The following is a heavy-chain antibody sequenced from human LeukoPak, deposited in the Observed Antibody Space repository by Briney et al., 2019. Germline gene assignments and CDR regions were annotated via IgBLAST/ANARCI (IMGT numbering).Heavy chain of an antibody. CDR3: AKLGFSDSDPKDY. CDR2: ISGNGNPM. Sequence: GGSLRLSCAASGFTLSNYEMNWVRQAPGKGLEWISYISGNGNPMYYADSVKGRFTISRDNAKNSLYLQMNSLRADDTAVYYCAKLGFSDSDPKDYWGQGTLVTVSS. D-gene: IGHD1-26*01. V-gene: IGHV3-48*03. CDR1: GFTLSNYE. J-gene: IGHJ4*02.